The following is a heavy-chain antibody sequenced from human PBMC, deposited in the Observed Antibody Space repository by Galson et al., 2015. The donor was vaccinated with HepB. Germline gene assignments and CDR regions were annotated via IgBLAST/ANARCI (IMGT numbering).Heavy chain of an antibody. V-gene: IGHV3-21*01. CDR1: GFTFSSYS. CDR3: ARDLGNDLWSGPTPIEN. J-gene: IGHJ4*02. D-gene: IGHD3-3*01. CDR2: ISSSSSYI. Sequence: SLRLSCAASGFTFSSYSMNWDRQAPRKGLEWVSCISSSSSYIYYADSVKGRFTISRDNAKNSLYLQMNSLRAEDTAVYYCARDLGNDLWSGPTPIENWGQGTLVTVSS.